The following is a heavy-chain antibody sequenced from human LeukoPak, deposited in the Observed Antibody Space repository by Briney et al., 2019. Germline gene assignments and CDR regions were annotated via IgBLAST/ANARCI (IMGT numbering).Heavy chain of an antibody. CDR1: GGSISSYY. CDR3: ARHGGDYGDYYFDY. V-gene: IGHV4-59*08. CDR2: IYYSGST. Sequence: PSETLSLTCTVSGGSISSYYWSWIRQPPGKGPEWIGYIYYSGSTNYNPSLKSRVTISVDTSKNQFPLKLSSVTAADTAVYYCARHGGDYGDYYFDYWGQGTLVTVSS. J-gene: IGHJ4*02. D-gene: IGHD4-17*01.